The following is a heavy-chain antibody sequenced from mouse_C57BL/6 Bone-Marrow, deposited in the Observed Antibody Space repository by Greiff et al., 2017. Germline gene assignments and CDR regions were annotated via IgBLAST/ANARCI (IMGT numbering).Heavy chain of an antibody. J-gene: IGHJ2*01. CDR3: ARDTYYCDY. D-gene: IGHD2-10*02. V-gene: IGHV1-69*01. CDR2: IDPSDSYP. Sequence: QVQLQQPGAELVMPGASVKLSCKASGYTFTSYWMHWVKQRPGQGLEWIGEIDPSDSYPNYNQKFKGKSTLTVDKSSSTAYMQLSSLTSEDSAVYYCARDTYYCDYWGQGTTLTVSS. CDR1: GYTFTSYW.